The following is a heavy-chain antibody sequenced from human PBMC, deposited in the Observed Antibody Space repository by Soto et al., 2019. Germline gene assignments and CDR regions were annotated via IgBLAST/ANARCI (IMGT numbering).Heavy chain of an antibody. CDR3: ARAPRSGSFDY. CDR1: GGCISSYY. J-gene: IGHJ4*02. Sequence: PSETLAVTWTVSGGCISSYYWSWIRQSPGKGLGYIGYIYSSGSTNYNPSLKSRVTISVDTSKNQFSLKLTSVTAADTAVYYCARAPRSGSFDYWGQGTLVTVSS. D-gene: IGHD3-10*01. CDR2: IYSSGST. V-gene: IGHV4-59*08.